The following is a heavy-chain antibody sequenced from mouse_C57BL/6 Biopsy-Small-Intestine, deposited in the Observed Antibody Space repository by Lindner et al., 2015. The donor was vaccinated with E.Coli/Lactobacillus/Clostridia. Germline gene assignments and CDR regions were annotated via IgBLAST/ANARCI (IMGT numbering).Heavy chain of an antibody. J-gene: IGHJ4*01. D-gene: IGHD6-1*01. V-gene: IGHV1-20*01. CDR3: ARGKGSAWYYDY. CDR2: ILPYNGNT. CDR1: GYTFIGYG. Sequence: SVKVSCKTSGYTFIGYGISWVRQAPGQRPEWMGWILPYNGNTDYAPKFHGRVTMTADTSTTTVYMELKSLRSDDTAVYYCARGKGSAWYYDYWGQGTLVTVSS.